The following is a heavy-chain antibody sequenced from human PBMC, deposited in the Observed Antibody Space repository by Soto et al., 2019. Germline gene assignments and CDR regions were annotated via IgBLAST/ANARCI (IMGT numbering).Heavy chain of an antibody. Sequence: QIHLVQSGGEVRKPGASVKVSCKASGYSFDSYGITWVRQAPGQGLEWMGWISANNGKADFAQKFQGRLTVTIDTSTNSSDMELRSLRPNDTAVYYCASGPGTSWDYYFDYWGQGTQVTVLS. D-gene: IGHD1-26*01. V-gene: IGHV1-18*01. CDR1: GYSFDSYG. J-gene: IGHJ4*02. CDR3: ASGPGTSWDYYFDY. CDR2: ISANNGKA.